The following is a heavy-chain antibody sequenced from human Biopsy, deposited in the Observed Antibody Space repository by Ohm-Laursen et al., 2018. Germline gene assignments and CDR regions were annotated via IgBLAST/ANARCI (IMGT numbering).Heavy chain of an antibody. Sequence: SETLSLTCSVSGGSVGDYFLSWIRLVPGKRPEWIGHTYYRGTSENNPSLRSRVTTSVDISRNQFFLNMKSVTGADTAVYYCAAFPFSGGPAFDIWGQGTTVIVSS. D-gene: IGHD2/OR15-2a*01. CDR3: AAFPFSGGPAFDI. V-gene: IGHV4-59*02. CDR2: TYYRGTS. CDR1: GGSVGDYF. J-gene: IGHJ3*02.